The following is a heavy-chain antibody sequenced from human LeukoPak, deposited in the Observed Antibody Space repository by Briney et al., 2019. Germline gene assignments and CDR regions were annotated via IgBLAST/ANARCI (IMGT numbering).Heavy chain of an antibody. V-gene: IGHV1-2*02. D-gene: IGHD6-13*01. CDR2: INHNSGGT. Sequence: ASVKVSCKASGYTFTGYYMHWVRQAPGQGLEWMGWINHNSGGTNYAQKFQGRVTMTRDTSISTAYMELSRLRSDDTAVYYCASLFVAAADLDAFDIWGQGTMVTVSS. CDR3: ASLFVAAADLDAFDI. CDR1: GYTFTGYY. J-gene: IGHJ3*02.